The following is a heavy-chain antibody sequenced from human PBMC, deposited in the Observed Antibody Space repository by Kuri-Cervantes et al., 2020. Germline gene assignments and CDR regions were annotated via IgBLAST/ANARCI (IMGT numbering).Heavy chain of an antibody. J-gene: IGHJ4*02. CDR3: ARAEYSSGWYVYFDY. CDR1: GFTFSTYR. CDR2: ISSSGSTI. Sequence: GESLKISCAASGFTFSTYRMIWVRQAPGKGLEWVSYISSSGSTIYYADSVKGRFTISRDNAKNSLYLQMNSLRAEDTAVYYCARAEYSSGWYVYFDYWGQGTLVTVSS. D-gene: IGHD6-19*01. V-gene: IGHV3-11*01.